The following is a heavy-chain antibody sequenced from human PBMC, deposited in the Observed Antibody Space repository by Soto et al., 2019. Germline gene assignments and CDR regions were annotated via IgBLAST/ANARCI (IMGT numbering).Heavy chain of an antibody. CDR3: ASEKYSYGMDV. CDR2: MNPNSGNT. CDR1: GYTFTSYD. V-gene: IGHV1-8*01. Sequence: QVQLVQSGAEVKKPGASVKVSCKASGYTFTSYDINWVRQATGQGLEWMGWMNPNSGNTGYAQKFQGRVTMTRDTSIITAYMKPSSLSSEDTAMYYCASEKYSYGMDVWGQGTAVTVSS. J-gene: IGHJ6*02.